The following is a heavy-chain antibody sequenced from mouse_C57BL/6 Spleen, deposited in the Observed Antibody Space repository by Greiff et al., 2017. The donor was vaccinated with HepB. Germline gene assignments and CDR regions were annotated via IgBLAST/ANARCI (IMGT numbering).Heavy chain of an antibody. CDR1: GYTFTDHT. D-gene: IGHD2-1*01. V-gene: IGHV1-78*01. CDR3: AREGFYCGNPWYFDV. Sequence: VQRVESDAELVKPGASVKISCKVSGYTFTDHTIHWMKQRPEQGLEWIGYIYPRDGSTKYNEKFKGKATLTADKSSSTAYMQLNSLTSEDSAVYVCAREGFYCGNPWYFDVWGTGTTVTVSS. J-gene: IGHJ1*03. CDR2: IYPRDGST.